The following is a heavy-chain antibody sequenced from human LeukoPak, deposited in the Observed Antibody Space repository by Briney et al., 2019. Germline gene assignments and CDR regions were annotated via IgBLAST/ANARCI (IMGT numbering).Heavy chain of an antibody. CDR2: ISGSGGST. J-gene: IGHJ4*02. D-gene: IGHD5-24*01. V-gene: IGHV3-23*01. Sequence: PGGSLRLSCAASGFTFTNYGMHWVRQAPGKGLQWVSAISGSGGSTYYADSVKGRFTTSRDNSGNTLYLQMNSLRAEDTAIYYCKMGDGSPPLGQWGQGTLVTVSS. CDR1: GFTFTNYG. CDR3: KMGDGSPPLGQ.